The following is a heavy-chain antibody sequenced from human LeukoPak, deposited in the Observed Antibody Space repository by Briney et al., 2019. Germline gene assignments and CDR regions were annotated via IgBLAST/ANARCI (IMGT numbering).Heavy chain of an antibody. CDR3: ARVPGYVWGSYRPNDAFDI. J-gene: IGHJ3*02. CDR1: GGSFSGYY. CDR2: INHSGST. V-gene: IGHV4-34*01. D-gene: IGHD3-16*02. Sequence: SETLSLTCAVYGGSFSGYYWSWIRQPPGKGLEWIGEINHSGSTNYNPSLKSRVTISVDTSKNQFSLKLSSVTAADTAVYYCARVPGYVWGSYRPNDAFDIWSQGTMVTVSS.